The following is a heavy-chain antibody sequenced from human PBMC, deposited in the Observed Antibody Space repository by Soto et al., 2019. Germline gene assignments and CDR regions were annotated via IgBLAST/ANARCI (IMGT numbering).Heavy chain of an antibody. D-gene: IGHD3-9*01. CDR2: IYYSGST. Sequence: PSETLSLTCTVSGGSVSSGSYYWSWIRQPPGKGLEWIGYIYYSGSTNYNPSLKSRVTISVDTSKNQFSLKLSSVTAADTAVYYCARTVLGPDLLADSFVDYYYYMDVWGQGTTVTVPS. CDR1: GGSVSSGSYY. V-gene: IGHV4-61*01. J-gene: IGHJ6*03. CDR3: ARTVLGPDLLADSFVDYYYYMDV.